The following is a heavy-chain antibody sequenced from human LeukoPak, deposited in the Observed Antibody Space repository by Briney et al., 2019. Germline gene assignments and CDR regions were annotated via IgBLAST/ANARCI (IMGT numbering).Heavy chain of an antibody. D-gene: IGHD1-26*01. CDR1: GYSFTGYY. CDR2: INPNSGGT. CDR3: ARGGNFDY. J-gene: IGHJ4*02. Sequence: ASVRVSCKASGYSFTGYYIHWVRQAPGQGLEWMGWINPNSGGTNYAPKFQGRVTMTRDTSISTTYMELSRLRSDDTAVYYCARGGNFDYWGQGTLVTVSS. V-gene: IGHV1-2*02.